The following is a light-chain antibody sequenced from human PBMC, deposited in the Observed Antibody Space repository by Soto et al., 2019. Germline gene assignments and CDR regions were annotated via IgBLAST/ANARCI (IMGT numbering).Light chain of an antibody. V-gene: IGKV2-28*01. J-gene: IGKJ2*01. CDR2: LGS. CDR1: QSLLHSNGYNY. Sequence: DIVMTQSPLSLPVTPGEPASISCRSSQSLLHSNGYNYLDWYLQKPGQSPQLLIYLGSNRSSGVPDRFSGSGSGTDFSFTISSLQPEDAATYYCQQYDNLPKYTFGQGTHLEI. CDR3: QQYDNLPKYT.